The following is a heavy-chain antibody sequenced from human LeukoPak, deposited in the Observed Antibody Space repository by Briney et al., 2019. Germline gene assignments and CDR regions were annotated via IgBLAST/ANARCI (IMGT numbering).Heavy chain of an antibody. D-gene: IGHD5-18*01. CDR2: INHSGST. Sequence: PSETLSLTCSVSGYSISSGYYWSWIRQPPGKGLEWIGEINHSGSTNYNPSLKSRVTISVDTSKNQFSLKLSSVTAADTAVYYCARELQLWHASGWFDPWGQGTLVTVSS. J-gene: IGHJ5*02. V-gene: IGHV4-38-2*02. CDR1: GYSISSGYY. CDR3: ARELQLWHASGWFDP.